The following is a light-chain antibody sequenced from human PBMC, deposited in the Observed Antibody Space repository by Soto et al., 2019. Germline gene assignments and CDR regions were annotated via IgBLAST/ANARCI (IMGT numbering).Light chain of an antibody. V-gene: IGLV2-23*01. CDR2: EGS. J-gene: IGLJ1*01. CDR1: SSDVGSYNL. CDR3: CSSEGSSAGYV. Sequence: QSALTQPASVSGSPGQSITISCTGTSSDVGSYNLVSWYQQHPGKAPKLMIYEGSKRPSGVSNRFSGSKSGNTASLTISGLQHEDEDDYYYCSSEGSSAGYVFGTGTKLTVL.